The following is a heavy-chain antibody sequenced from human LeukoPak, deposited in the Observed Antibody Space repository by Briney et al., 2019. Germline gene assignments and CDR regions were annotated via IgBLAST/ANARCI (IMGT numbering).Heavy chain of an antibody. CDR3: AKGILVDP. CDR2: ISGSGGST. CDR1: GFTFSSYG. Sequence: GRSLRLSCAASGFTFSSYGMHWVRQAPGKGLEWVSAISGSGGSTYYADSVKGRFTISRDNSKNTLYLQMSSLRAEDTAVYYCAKGILVDPWGQGTLVTVSS. D-gene: IGHD5-18*01. J-gene: IGHJ5*02. V-gene: IGHV3-23*01.